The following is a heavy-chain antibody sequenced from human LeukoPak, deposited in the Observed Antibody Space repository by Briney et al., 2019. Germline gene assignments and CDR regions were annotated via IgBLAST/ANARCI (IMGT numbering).Heavy chain of an antibody. V-gene: IGHV1-8*01. CDR2: MNPNRGNT. D-gene: IGHD3-10*01. Sequence: ASVKVSCKASGYTFTSYDIIWVRQATGQGLEWMGWMNPNRGNTGYAQKFQGRVTMTRNTSISTAYMELSSLRSDDTAVDYCARKYLYGSGKPHFDYWGQGALVTVSS. CDR1: GYTFTSYD. J-gene: IGHJ4*02. CDR3: ARKYLYGSGKPHFDY.